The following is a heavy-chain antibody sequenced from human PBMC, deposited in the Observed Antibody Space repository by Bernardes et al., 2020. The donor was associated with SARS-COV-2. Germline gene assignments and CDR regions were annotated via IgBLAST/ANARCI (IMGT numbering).Heavy chain of an antibody. D-gene: IGHD2-15*01. CDR1: GFTFDDYA. V-gene: IGHV3-9*01. Sequence: GGSLRLSCAASGFTFDDYAMHWVRQAPGKGLEWVSGISWNSGSIGYADSVKGRFTISRDNAKNSLYLQMNSLRAEDTALYYCAKDTGGSSDYWGQGTLVTVSS. J-gene: IGHJ4*02. CDR3: AKDTGGSSDY. CDR2: ISWNSGSI.